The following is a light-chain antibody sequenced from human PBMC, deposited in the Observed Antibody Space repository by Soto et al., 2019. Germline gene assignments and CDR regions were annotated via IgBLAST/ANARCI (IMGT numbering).Light chain of an antibody. V-gene: IGKV1-5*01. J-gene: IGKJ2*01. Sequence: DIQMTQSPSTLSASVGDRVIITCRASQSIVTWLAWYQQKPGKAPKLLIYDASTLQSGVPSRFSGSGSGTEFTLTISSLQPDDFATYYCQQYDAYPYTVGQGTKVDIK. CDR3: QQYDAYPYT. CDR2: DAS. CDR1: QSIVTW.